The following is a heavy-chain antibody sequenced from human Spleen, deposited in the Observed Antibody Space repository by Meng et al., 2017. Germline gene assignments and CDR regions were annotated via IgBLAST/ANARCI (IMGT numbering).Heavy chain of an antibody. CDR2: INPGDSKT. Sequence: KVSCKGSGYSFTDYWIGWVRQMPGRGLELMGIINPGDSKTRYNPSFQGQVVISVDKSIATAYLHWSSLEASDTAIYYCARHYDTTGFYFYYWGQGTLVTVSS. V-gene: IGHV5-51*01. D-gene: IGHD3-22*01. CDR3: ARHYDTTGFYFYY. J-gene: IGHJ4*02. CDR1: GYSFTDYW.